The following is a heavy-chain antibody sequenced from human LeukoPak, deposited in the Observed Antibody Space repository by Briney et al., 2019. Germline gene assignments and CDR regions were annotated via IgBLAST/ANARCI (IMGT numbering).Heavy chain of an antibody. CDR3: AREGGGYEREFDY. J-gene: IGHJ4*02. CDR1: GFTFSSYA. Sequence: QPGGALRLSCAAPGFTFSSYAMPWVRQARGKGLEWVAVISYDGSNKYYAHYVKGRFTISRDNSKNTLYLQMNSLRAEDTAVYYCAREGGGYEREFDYWGRGTLVTVSS. D-gene: IGHD5-12*01. V-gene: IGHV3-30-3*01. CDR2: ISYDGSNK.